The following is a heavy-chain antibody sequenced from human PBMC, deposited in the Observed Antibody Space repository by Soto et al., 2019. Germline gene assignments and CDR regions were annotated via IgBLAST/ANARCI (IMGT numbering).Heavy chain of an antibody. J-gene: IGHJ5*01. CDR3: ARGRSNDFHSTPPPTFDS. CDR2: IGTLFDT. D-gene: IGHD2-15*01. Sequence: EVQLVDSGGDLVQPGGSLRLSCVASGFTFSDFDMYWVRQVTGKGLEWVAGIGTLFDTYYSDYVKGRFSIFRDNAKNSVALRMNSLKPGDTAVYFCARGRSNDFHSTPPPTFDSGGHGTLVTVSS. V-gene: IGHV3-13*01. CDR1: GFTFSDFD.